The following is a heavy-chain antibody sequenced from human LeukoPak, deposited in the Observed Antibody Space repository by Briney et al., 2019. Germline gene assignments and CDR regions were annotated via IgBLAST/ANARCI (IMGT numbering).Heavy chain of an antibody. CDR1: GYTFTSYG. CDR3: AREKISVAAMVMDYYYGMVV. J-gene: IGHJ6*04. D-gene: IGHD5-18*01. CDR2: ISAYNGNT. Sequence: ASVKVSCKASGYTFTSYGISWVRQAPGQGLEWMGWISAYNGNTNYAQKLQGRVTMTTDTSTSTAYMELRSLRSDDTAVYYCAREKISVAAMVMDYYYGMVVWGKGTTVTVSS. V-gene: IGHV1-18*04.